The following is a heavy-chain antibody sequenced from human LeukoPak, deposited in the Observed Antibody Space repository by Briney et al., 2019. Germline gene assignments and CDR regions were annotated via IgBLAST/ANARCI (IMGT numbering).Heavy chain of an antibody. CDR2: IYYSGGT. V-gene: IGHV4-59*01. CDR3: ARDSCSGGSCYNYMDV. D-gene: IGHD2-15*01. Sequence: SETLSLTCTVSGGSISSYYWSWIRQPPGKGLEWIGYIYYSGGTNYNPSLKSRVTISVDTSKNQFSLKLSSVTAADTAVYYCARDSCSGGSCYNYMDVWGKGTTVTVSS. J-gene: IGHJ6*03. CDR1: GGSISSYY.